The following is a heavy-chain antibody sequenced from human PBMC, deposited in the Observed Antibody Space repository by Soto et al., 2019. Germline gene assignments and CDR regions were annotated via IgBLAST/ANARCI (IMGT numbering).Heavy chain of an antibody. CDR1: GGSISSYY. V-gene: IGHV4-59*01. CDR2: IYYSGST. J-gene: IGHJ6*02. Sequence: SETLSLTCTVSGGSISSYYWSWIRQPPGKGLEWIGYIYYSGSTNYNPSLKSRVTISVDTSKNQFSLKLSSVTAADTAVYYCARDQPRSGRNYYYYGMDVWGQGTKVTVSS. D-gene: IGHD5-12*01. CDR3: ARDQPRSGRNYYYYGMDV.